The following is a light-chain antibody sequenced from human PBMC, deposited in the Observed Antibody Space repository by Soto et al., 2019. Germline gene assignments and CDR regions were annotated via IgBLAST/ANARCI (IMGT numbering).Light chain of an antibody. CDR3: QLYSNTPLT. CDR2: WAS. Sequence: DIVMTQFPHSLAVSLRERATISFKSSQSVFYSSNNKDYLAWYQQRPGQSPKLLIYWASTRESGVPDRFSGSGSGTDFTLPINSLQPEDVAVYYCQLYSNTPLTFVCGTNVEI. CDR1: QSVFYSSNNKDY. J-gene: IGKJ4*01. V-gene: IGKV4-1*01.